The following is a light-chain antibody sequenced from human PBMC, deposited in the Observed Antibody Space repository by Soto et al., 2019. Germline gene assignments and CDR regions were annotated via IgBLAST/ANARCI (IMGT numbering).Light chain of an antibody. CDR3: SSYQRSSTLLEV. J-gene: IGLJ1*01. CDR2: DVS. V-gene: IGLV2-14*01. CDR1: SSDVGGYNY. Sequence: QSALTQPASVSGSPGQSITISCTGTSSDVGGYNYVSWYQQHPGKAPKLIIYDVSNRPSGVSNRFSGSKSGNTASLTISGLQAEEEDDYYCSSYQRSSTLLEVFGNGTKVTVL.